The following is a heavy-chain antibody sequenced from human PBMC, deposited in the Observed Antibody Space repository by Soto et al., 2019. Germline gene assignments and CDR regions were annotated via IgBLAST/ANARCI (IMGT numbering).Heavy chain of an antibody. J-gene: IGHJ6*02. CDR2: ISGSSSTT. CDR3: ARAPRNFYYNGMDV. V-gene: IGHV3-23*01. CDR1: GFTFNKYA. Sequence: GGSLRLSCVASGFTFNKYAMTWVRQAPGKGLEWVSSISGSSSTTYYADSVKGRLTISRDNAKNSLYLQMNSLRAEDTAVYYCARAPRNFYYNGMDVWGHGTTVTVSS.